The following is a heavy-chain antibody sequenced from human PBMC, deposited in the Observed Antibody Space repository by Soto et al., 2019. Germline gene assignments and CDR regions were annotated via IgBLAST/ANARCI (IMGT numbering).Heavy chain of an antibody. Sequence: PSETLSLTCTVSGGSISSYYWSWIRQPPGKGLEWIGYIYYSGSTNYNPSLKSRATISVDTSKNQFSLKLSSVSAADTAVYYCARHLGTYYYYGLDVWGQGTTVTVLL. J-gene: IGHJ6*02. CDR2: IYYSGST. D-gene: IGHD1-7*01. V-gene: IGHV4-59*08. CDR3: ARHLGTYYYYGLDV. CDR1: GGSISSYY.